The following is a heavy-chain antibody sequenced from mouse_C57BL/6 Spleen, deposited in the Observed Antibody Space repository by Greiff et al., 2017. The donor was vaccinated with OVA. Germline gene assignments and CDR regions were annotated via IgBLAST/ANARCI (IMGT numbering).Heavy chain of an antibody. CDR1: GYTFTSYW. D-gene: IGHD1-1*01. Sequence: QVQLQQSGAELVKPGASVKLSCKASGYTFTSYWMHWVKQRPGQGLEWIGMIHPNSGSTNYNEKFKSKATLTVDKSSSTAYMQLSSLTSEDSAVYYCARMNYGSSPLGYWGQGTTLTVSS. J-gene: IGHJ2*01. CDR2: IHPNSGST. CDR3: ARMNYGSSPLGY. V-gene: IGHV1-64*01.